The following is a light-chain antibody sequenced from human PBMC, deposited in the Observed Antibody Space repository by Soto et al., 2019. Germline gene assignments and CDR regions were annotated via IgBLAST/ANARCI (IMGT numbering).Light chain of an antibody. Sequence: QSVLTQPPSVSGAPGQRVTISCTGDSFNIGAGYDVHWYQQLPGTAPKLLLYGNNDRPSGVPDRFSGSTSGTSASLAITGLQAEDEADYYCQCYDSRNYVFGTGTKLTVL. V-gene: IGLV1-40*01. CDR1: SFNIGAGYD. J-gene: IGLJ1*01. CDR3: QCYDSRNYV. CDR2: GNN.